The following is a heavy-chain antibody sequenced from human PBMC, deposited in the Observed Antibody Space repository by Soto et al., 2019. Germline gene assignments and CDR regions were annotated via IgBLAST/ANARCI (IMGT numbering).Heavy chain of an antibody. CDR2: IRRKFNTYAT. CDR1: GFTFSDSA. V-gene: IGHV3-73*02. J-gene: IGHJ4*02. CDR3: TRRRDWTAMDPLDY. Sequence: EVQLVESGGGLVQPGGSLKLSCAASGFTFSDSAMHWVRQSSGKRPEWVGRIRRKFNTYATAYAASVKGRFTISRDYPMKTADLQMTSLKTEDTAVYYCTRRRDWTAMDPLDYWGQGTLVTVSS. D-gene: IGHD5-18*01.